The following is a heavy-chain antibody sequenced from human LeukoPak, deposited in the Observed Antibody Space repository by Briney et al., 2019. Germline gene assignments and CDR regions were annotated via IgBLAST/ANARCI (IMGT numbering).Heavy chain of an antibody. D-gene: IGHD3-16*02. CDR2: IYYSGST. Sequence: SDTLSLTCTVSGGSISSYYRSWIRQPPGKGLEWIGYIYYSGSTNYNPSLKSRVTISVDTSKNQFSLKMSSVTAADTAVYYCARVKDGDYVWGSYRPRPYYFDYWGQGTLVTVSS. CDR1: GGSISSYY. CDR3: ARVKDGDYVWGSYRPRPYYFDY. J-gene: IGHJ4*02. V-gene: IGHV4-59*07.